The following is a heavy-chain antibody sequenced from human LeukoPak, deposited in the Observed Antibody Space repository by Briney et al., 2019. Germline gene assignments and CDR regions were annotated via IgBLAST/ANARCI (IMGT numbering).Heavy chain of an antibody. D-gene: IGHD6-13*01. CDR3: TRSPGGDMAAASFDP. CDR1: GFTFSSYS. V-gene: IGHV3-21*01. CDR2: ISSSGNYI. Sequence: GGSLRLSCAASGFTFSSYSMNWVRQAPGKGLEWVSSISSSGNYIYYADSVQGRFTISRDNAENSLYLQMNSLRAEDTAVYYCTRSPGGDMAAASFDPWGQGTLVTVSS. J-gene: IGHJ5*02.